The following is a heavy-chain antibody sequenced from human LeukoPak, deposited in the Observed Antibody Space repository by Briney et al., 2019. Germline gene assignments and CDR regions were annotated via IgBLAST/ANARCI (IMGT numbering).Heavy chain of an antibody. CDR2: IRYDGSNK. CDR3: AKDDCSSTSCRSGAFDI. D-gene: IGHD2-2*01. CDR1: GFTFSSYG. V-gene: IGHV3-30*02. J-gene: IGHJ3*02. Sequence: GGSLRPSCAASGFTFSSYGMHWVRQAPGKGLEWVAFIRYDGSNKYYADSVKGRFTISRDNSKNTLYLQMNSLRAEDTAVYYCAKDDCSSTSCRSGAFDIWGQGTMVTVSS.